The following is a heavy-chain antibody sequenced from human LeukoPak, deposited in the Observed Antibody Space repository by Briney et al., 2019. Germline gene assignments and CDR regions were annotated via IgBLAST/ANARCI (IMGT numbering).Heavy chain of an antibody. V-gene: IGHV3-48*01. D-gene: IGHD6-6*01. CDR3: ARDPRAKGQPVFSWYFDL. Sequence: GGSLRLTCTDSGFSFSSSCMNWVRQAPGKGLEWVSFISSSSATKYYADSVKGRFTISRDNAKNSLYLQMNSLRAEDTAVYYCARDPRAKGQPVFSWYFDLWGRGTLVTVSS. J-gene: IGHJ2*01. CDR1: GFSFSSSC. CDR2: ISSSSATK.